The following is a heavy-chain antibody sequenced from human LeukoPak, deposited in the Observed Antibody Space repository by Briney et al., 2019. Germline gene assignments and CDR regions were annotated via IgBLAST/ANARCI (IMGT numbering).Heavy chain of an antibody. D-gene: IGHD1-26*01. CDR1: GFTFSSYA. J-gene: IGHJ4*02. CDR3: AKEYTGTFSPFPSYFDN. CDR2: ISYDGSNE. V-gene: IGHV3-30*04. Sequence: PGGSLRLSCAASGFTFSSYAMHWVRQAPGKGLEWVAIISYDGSNEYYADSVKGRFTISRDNSKNTLYLQMNSLRAEDTAIYYCAKEYTGTFSPFPSYFDNWGQGTLVTVSS.